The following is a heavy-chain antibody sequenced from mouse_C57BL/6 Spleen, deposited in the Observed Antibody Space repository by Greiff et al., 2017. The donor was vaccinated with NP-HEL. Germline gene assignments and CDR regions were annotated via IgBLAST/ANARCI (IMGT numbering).Heavy chain of an antibody. D-gene: IGHD3-1*01. CDR3: ARPLLGWFAY. V-gene: IGHV1-26*01. Sequence: EVQLQQSGPELVKPGASVKISCKASGYTFTDYYMNWVKQSHGKSLEWIGDINPNNGGTSYNQKFKGKATLTVDKSSSTAYMELRSLTSEDSAVYYCARPLLGWFAYWGQGTLVTVSA. J-gene: IGHJ3*01. CDR2: INPNNGGT. CDR1: GYTFTDYY.